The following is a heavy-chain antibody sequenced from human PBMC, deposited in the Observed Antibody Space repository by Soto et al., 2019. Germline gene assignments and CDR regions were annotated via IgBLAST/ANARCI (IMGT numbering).Heavy chain of an antibody. D-gene: IGHD6-13*01. CDR3: ESDLAAAHSYAIDV. Sequence: PSQTLSLTCAISGHSVSGNSAAWNWIRQSPSRGLDWLGRTYYRSKWCNDYAVSVKSRITINPDTSKNQFSLQLNSVTPEDTAVYYSESDLAAAHSYAIDVWGQGAPVTVSP. V-gene: IGHV6-1*01. CDR1: GHSVSGNSAA. J-gene: IGHJ6*01. CDR2: TYYRSKWCN.